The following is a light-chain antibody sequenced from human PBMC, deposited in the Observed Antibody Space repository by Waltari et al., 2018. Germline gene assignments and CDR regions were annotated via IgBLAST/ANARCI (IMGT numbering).Light chain of an antibody. Sequence: QSAPTQPPSVSGAPGPRVTISCTGSGSNIGAGYDVLWYQQLPRAAPKLLIYGSTSRPLGVPDRVFGSTSGTSASLAITGLQAEDEADYYCQSYDTSLRVVFGGGTKLTVL. CDR2: GST. J-gene: IGLJ3*02. CDR3: QSYDTSLRVV. CDR1: GSNIGAGYD. V-gene: IGLV1-40*01.